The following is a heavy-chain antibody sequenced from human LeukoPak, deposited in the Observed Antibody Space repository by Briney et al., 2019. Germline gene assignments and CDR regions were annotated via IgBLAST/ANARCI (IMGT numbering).Heavy chain of an antibody. D-gene: IGHD6-13*01. CDR1: GFTLSSYW. J-gene: IGHJ5*02. V-gene: IGHV3-74*01. Sequence: PGGSLRLSCAASGFTLSSYWMHWVRQAPGKGLVWVSRINSDGSSTSYADSVKGRFTISRDNAKNTLYLQMNSLRAEDTAVYYCARGRDSSSWRNWFDPWGQGTLVTVSS. CDR2: INSDGSST. CDR3: ARGRDSSSWRNWFDP.